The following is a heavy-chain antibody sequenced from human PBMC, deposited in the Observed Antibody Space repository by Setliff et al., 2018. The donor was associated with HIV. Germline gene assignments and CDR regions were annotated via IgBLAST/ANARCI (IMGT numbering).Heavy chain of an antibody. CDR2: ISSRGSDT. J-gene: IGHJ2*01. V-gene: IGHV3-11*05. Sequence: GGSLRLSCAASGFTFSDYYMSWIRQAPGKGLEWVSYISSRGSDTHYADSVKGRFTISRDNVKNSLYLQMNSLRAEDTAVYYCAKDPTHDSYGDYYWYFDLWGRGTLVTVSS. CDR1: GFTFSDYY. CDR3: AKDPTHDSYGDYYWYFDL. D-gene: IGHD4-17*01.